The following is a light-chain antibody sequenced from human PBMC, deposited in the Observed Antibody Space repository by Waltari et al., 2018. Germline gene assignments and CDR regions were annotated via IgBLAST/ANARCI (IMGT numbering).Light chain of an antibody. V-gene: IGLV1-44*01. J-gene: IGLJ3*02. CDR2: RND. Sequence: QPVLTQPPSASGTPGHTVPISCSGGASTTRNNVVNWYQQLPGTAPKLVIYRNDLRPSGVPDRFSGSKSGTSASLAISGLQSEDEADYYCAAWDDSLNGRWVFGGGTKVTVL. CDR3: AAWDDSLNGRWV. CDR1: ASTTRNNV.